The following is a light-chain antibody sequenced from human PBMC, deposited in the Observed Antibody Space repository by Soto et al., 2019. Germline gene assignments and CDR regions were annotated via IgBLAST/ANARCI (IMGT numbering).Light chain of an antibody. V-gene: IGLV2-8*01. CDR3: SSYGGSNNLL. CDR1: SRDIGGYDF. Sequence: QSALTQPPSASGSPGQSVTISCTGTSRDIGGYDFVSWYQQHPGKAPKLLIYDVIKRPSGVPDRFSGSKSGNTAPLTVSGLQTDDEADYYCSSYGGSNNLLFGGGTKLTVL. J-gene: IGLJ2*01. CDR2: DVI.